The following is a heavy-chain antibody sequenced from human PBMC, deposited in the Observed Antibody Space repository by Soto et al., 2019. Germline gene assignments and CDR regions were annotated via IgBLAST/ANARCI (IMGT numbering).Heavy chain of an antibody. CDR3: AREGLWFGELPYYYGMDV. D-gene: IGHD3-10*01. CDR2: IYYSVST. J-gene: IGHJ6*02. Sequence: SETLSLTCAVSGGSFGGYYWRWIRQPSGKGLEWIGYIYYSVSTNYNPSLKSRVTISVDTSKNQFSLKLSSVTAADTAVYYCAREGLWFGELPYYYGMDVWGQGTTVTVSS. V-gene: IGHV4-59*01. CDR1: GGSFGGYY.